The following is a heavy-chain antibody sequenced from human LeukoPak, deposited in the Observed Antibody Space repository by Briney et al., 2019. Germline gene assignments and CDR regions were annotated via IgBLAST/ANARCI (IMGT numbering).Heavy chain of an antibody. CDR1: GYTFTSYG. V-gene: IGHV1-18*01. CDR3: ARESRFLEWLFPLDY. J-gene: IGHJ4*02. Sequence: ASVKVSCKASGYTFTSYGISWVRQAPGQGLEGMGWISAYNGNTNYAQKLQGRVTMTTDTSTSTAYMELRSLRSDDTAVYYCARESRFLEWLFPLDYWGQGTLVTVSS. CDR2: ISAYNGNT. D-gene: IGHD3-3*01.